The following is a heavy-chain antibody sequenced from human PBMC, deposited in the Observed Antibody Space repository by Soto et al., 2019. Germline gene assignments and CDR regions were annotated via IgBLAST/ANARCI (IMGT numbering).Heavy chain of an antibody. V-gene: IGHV3-48*03. J-gene: IGHJ6*02. D-gene: IGHD1-1*01. CDR3: AREGTGTTIFYYYYGMDV. Sequence: EVQLVESGGGLVQPGGSLRLSCAASGFTFSSYEMNWVRQAPGKGLEWVSYISSSGSTIYYADSVKGRFTISRDNAKNSLYLQMNSLRAEDKAVYYCAREGTGTTIFYYYYGMDVWGQGTTVTVSS. CDR1: GFTFSSYE. CDR2: ISSSGSTI.